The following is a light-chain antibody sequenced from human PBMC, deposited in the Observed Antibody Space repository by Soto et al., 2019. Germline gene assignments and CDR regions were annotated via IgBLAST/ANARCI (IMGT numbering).Light chain of an antibody. CDR3: QQYRTSPPTWT. Sequence: ELVWTQSPGTLSLSPGDRATLPCRASQSVSSTYLAWYQQRTGQAPRLLIDSSSSRASGIPDRFSGSGSGTDFTLNISRLEPEDFAVYYCQQYRTSPPTWTFGQGTKVDIK. CDR2: SSS. CDR1: QSVSSTY. J-gene: IGKJ1*01. V-gene: IGKV3-20*01.